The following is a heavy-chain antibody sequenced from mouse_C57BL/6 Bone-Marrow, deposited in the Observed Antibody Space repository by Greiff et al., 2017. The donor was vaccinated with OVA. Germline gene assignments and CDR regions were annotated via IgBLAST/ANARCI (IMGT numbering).Heavy chain of an antibody. CDR2: ISYSGST. CDR1: GYSITSGYD. CDR3: ARGGLRLAWFAY. V-gene: IGHV3-1*01. J-gene: IGHJ3*01. D-gene: IGHD2-4*01. Sequence: EVKLMESGPGMVKPSQSLSLTCTVTGYSITSGYDWHWIRHFPGNKLEWMGYISYSGSTNYNPSLKSRISITHDTSKNHFFLKLNSVTTEDTATYYCARGGLRLAWFAYWGQGTLVTVSA.